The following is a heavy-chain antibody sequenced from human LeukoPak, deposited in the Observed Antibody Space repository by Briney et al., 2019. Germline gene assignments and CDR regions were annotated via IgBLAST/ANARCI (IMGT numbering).Heavy chain of an antibody. D-gene: IGHD2-2*01. CDR3: ASGTYCSSTSCYRLYYYYMDV. CDR2: IIPIFGTA. J-gene: IGHJ6*03. Sequence: SVKVSCRASGGTFSSYAISWVRQAPGQGLEWMGGIIPIFGTANYAQKFQGRVTITADESTSTAYMELSSLRSEDTAVYYCASGTYCSSTSCYRLYYYYMDVWGKGTTVTVSS. V-gene: IGHV1-69*13. CDR1: GGTFSSYA.